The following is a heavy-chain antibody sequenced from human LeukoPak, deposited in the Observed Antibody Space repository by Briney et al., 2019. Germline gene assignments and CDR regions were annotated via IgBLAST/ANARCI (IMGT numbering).Heavy chain of an antibody. CDR2: ISWNSGSI. CDR3: AKDRNSYSSSACDY. CDR1: GFTFADYA. D-gene: IGHD6-6*01. V-gene: IGHV3-9*01. Sequence: GRSLRLSCAASGFTFADYAMPWVRQAPGKGLGWVPGISWNSGSIGYADSVKGRFTISRDNAKNSLYLQMNSLRAEDTALYYCAKDRNSYSSSACDYWGPGTLVTVSS. J-gene: IGHJ4*02.